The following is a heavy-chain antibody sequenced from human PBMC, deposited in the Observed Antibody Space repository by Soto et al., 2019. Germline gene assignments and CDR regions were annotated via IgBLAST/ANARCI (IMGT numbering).Heavy chain of an antibody. D-gene: IGHD6-13*01. CDR2: IGGSGDST. J-gene: IGHJ4*02. V-gene: IGHV3-23*01. CDR1: GFTFSNYA. CDR3: ANMCDSSSDYYFYY. Sequence: EVKLLESGGGLVQPGGSLRLSCAASGFTFSNYAMRWVRQAPGKGLEWVSVIGGSGDSTYYADSVNGRFTISRDNSKNTVHLQMNSLRADDTAVYYCANMCDSSSDYYFYYWGQGTMVTFSS.